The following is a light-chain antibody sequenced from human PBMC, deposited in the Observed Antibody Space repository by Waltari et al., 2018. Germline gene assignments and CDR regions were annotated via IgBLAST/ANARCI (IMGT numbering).Light chain of an antibody. V-gene: IGKV3-15*01. CDR2: GAS. J-gene: IGKJ1*01. Sequence: EIVMTPSPATLSVSPGERATLSCRASQSVSSNLAWSQQKPGQAPRHLIYGASTRATGIPARFNGSGSGTEFTLTISSLQSEDFAVYYCQQYNNWPLWTFGQGTKVEIK. CDR1: QSVSSN. CDR3: QQYNNWPLWT.